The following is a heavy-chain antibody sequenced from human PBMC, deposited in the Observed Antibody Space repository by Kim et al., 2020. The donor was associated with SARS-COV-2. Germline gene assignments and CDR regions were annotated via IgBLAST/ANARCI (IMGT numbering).Heavy chain of an antibody. CDR1: GFTFSSYG. V-gene: IGHV3-33*06. Sequence: GGSLRLSCAASGFTFSSYGMHWVRQAPGKGLEWVAVIWYDGSNKYYADSVKGRFTISRDNSKNTLYLQMNSLRAEDTAVYYCAKDQYETIIGGYEDDWGQGTLVTVSS. CDR2: IWYDGSNK. J-gene: IGHJ4*02. CDR3: AKDQYETIIGGYEDD. D-gene: IGHD5-12*01.